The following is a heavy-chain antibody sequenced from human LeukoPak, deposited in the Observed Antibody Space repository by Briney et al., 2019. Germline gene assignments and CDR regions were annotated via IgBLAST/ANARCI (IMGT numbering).Heavy chain of an antibody. D-gene: IGHD2-2*01. CDR3: ARDSNSRSRTSLDY. Sequence: GGSQRLSCAASGFTFSSYAMHWVRQAPGKGLEWVAVISYDGSNKYYADSVKGRFTISRDNSKNTLYLQMNSLRAEDTAVYFCARDSNSRSRTSLDYWGQGTLVTVSS. CDR2: ISYDGSNK. V-gene: IGHV3-30-3*01. CDR1: GFTFSSYA. J-gene: IGHJ4*02.